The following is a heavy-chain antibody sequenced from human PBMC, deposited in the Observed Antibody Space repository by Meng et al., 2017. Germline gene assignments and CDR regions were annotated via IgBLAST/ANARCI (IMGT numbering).Heavy chain of an antibody. CDR1: GFTFSSYS. D-gene: IGHD6-13*01. Sequence: ESLKISCASSGFTFSSYSMNWVRQAPGKGLEWIGYIYYSGSTNYNPSLKSRVTISVDTSKNQFSLKLSSVTAADTAVYYCARQGGIAAAGTIWFDPWGQGTLVTVSS. J-gene: IGHJ5*02. V-gene: IGHV4-59*01. CDR3: ARQGGIAAAGTIWFDP. CDR2: IYYSGST.